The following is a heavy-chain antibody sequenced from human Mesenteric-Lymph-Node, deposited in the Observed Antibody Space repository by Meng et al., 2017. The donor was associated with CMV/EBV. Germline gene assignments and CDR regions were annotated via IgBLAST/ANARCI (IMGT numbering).Heavy chain of an antibody. J-gene: IGHJ6*02. CDR3: ARDCGGGSCYSGYYYYYYGMDV. CDR1: GGTFSSYT. V-gene: IGHV1-69*04. D-gene: IGHD2-15*01. CDR2: IIPILGIA. Sequence: SVKVSCKASGGTFSSYTISWVRQAPGQGLEWMGRIIPILGIANYAQKFQGRVTITADKSTSTAYMELSSLRSEDTAVYYCARDCGGGSCYSGYYYYYYGMDVWGQGTTVTVSS.